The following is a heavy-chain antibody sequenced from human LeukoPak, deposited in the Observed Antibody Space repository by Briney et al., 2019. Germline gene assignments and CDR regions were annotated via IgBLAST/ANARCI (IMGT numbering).Heavy chain of an antibody. CDR2: ISCSGGST. D-gene: IGHD2-2*01. J-gene: IGHJ6*03. Sequence: GGSVRLSCAFSGFTFSSYAMSWVRQAPRKGLEWVSAISCSGGSTYYADSVKGRFTISRDNSKNTLYLQMNSLRAEDTAVYYCAGRYCSSTSCFYYYYYMDVWGKGTTVTVSS. V-gene: IGHV3-23*01. CDR1: GFTFSSYA. CDR3: AGRYCSSTSCFYYYYYMDV.